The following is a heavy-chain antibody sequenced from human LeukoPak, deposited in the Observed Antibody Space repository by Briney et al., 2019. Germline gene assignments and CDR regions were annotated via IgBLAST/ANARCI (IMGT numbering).Heavy chain of an antibody. CDR3: ARTPATTASYIDV. Sequence: ASETLSLTCTVSGGSISSGGYYWSWIRQPPGKGLEWIGYIYHSGNTYYNPSLKSRVTISVDSSKNQFSLKLNSVTAADTAVYYCARTPATTASYIDVWGKGTTVTVSS. CDR2: IYHSGNT. D-gene: IGHD4-11*01. V-gene: IGHV4-30-2*01. CDR1: GGSISSGGYY. J-gene: IGHJ6*03.